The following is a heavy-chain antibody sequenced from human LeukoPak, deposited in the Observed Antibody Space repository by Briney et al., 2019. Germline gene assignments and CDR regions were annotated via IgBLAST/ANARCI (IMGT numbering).Heavy chain of an antibody. CDR3: ARFSYSGSFYY. V-gene: IGHV4-59*01. D-gene: IGHD1-26*01. J-gene: IGHJ4*02. Sequence: SETLSLTCTVSGGSISFYYWSWIRQPPGKGLEYIGYIYYSGNTNYNPSLKSRVTMSVDTSKNQLSLKMSSVTAADTAVYYCARFSYSGSFYYWGQGTLVTVSS. CDR2: IYYSGNT. CDR1: GGSISFYY.